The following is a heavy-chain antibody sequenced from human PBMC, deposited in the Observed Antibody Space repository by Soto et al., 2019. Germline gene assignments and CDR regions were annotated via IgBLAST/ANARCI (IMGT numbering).Heavy chain of an antibody. Sequence: QVQLVQSGAEVKKPGSSVKVSCKASGGTFSSYTISWVRQAPGQGLEWMGRIIPILGIANYAQKFQGRVTITADKSTSTAYMELSRLRSEDTAVYYCQYSSWYRPVYDGMDVWGQGTTVTVSS. V-gene: IGHV1-69*02. J-gene: IGHJ6*02. CDR3: QYSSWYRPVYDGMDV. CDR2: IIPILGIA. D-gene: IGHD6-13*01. CDR1: GGTFSSYT.